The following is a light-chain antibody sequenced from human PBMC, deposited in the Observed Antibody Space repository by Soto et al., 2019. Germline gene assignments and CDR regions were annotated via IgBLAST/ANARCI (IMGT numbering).Light chain of an antibody. Sequence: QSALTQPASVSGSPGQSITISCTGTSSDVGAYDYVSWYQQHPDKAPKLMIYEVSNRPSGVSNRFSGSKSVNTATLTISGLQTEDEADYYCSSYTGSRTRVFGTGTQVTVL. CDR2: EVS. CDR1: SSDVGAYDY. V-gene: IGLV2-14*03. CDR3: SSYTGSRTRV. J-gene: IGLJ1*01.